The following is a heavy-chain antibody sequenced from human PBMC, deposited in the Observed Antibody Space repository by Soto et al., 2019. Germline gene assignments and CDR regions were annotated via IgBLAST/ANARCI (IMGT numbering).Heavy chain of an antibody. CDR1: GFTFSSYA. CDR2: ISSNGVST. CDR3: VKDRYVDY. Sequence: QTGGSLRLSCSVFGFTFSSYAMHWVRQAPGKGLQYVSSISSNGVSTYYADSVKGRFTISRDNSKNTLYLQMSSLRVEDTAVYYCVKDRYVDYWGQGTLVTV. V-gene: IGHV3-64D*06. J-gene: IGHJ4*02.